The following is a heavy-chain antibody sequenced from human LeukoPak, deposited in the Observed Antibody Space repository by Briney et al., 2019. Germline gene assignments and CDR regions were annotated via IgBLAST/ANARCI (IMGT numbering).Heavy chain of an antibody. J-gene: IGHJ3*02. CDR2: ISGSAVHT. CDR3: ARDRFQSGAYYGALDI. Sequence: GGSLRLSCAASGFTFSSHSMTWVRQAPGKGLEWVSAISGSAVHTYYADSVKGRFTISRDDSQTVAYLQINSLQTEDTAVYYCARDRFQSGAYYGALDIWGQGTMVTVAS. CDR1: GFTFSSHS. V-gene: IGHV3-23*01. D-gene: IGHD3-3*01.